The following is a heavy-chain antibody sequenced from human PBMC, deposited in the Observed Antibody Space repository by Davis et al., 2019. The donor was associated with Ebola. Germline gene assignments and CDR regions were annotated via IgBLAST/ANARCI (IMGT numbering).Heavy chain of an antibody. CDR2: VYFGDSPT. D-gene: IGHD1-14*01. CDR1: RYTLTYYW. V-gene: IGHV5-51*01. J-gene: IGHJ4*02. Sequence: GESLKISCTGSRYTLTYYWIAWVRQMPGKGLEWMGIVYFGDSPTRYSPSFEGQVTISADKSISTAYLQWSSLKASDTAMYYCARLRRTAYYFDYWGQGTLVTVSS. CDR3: ARLRRTAYYFDY.